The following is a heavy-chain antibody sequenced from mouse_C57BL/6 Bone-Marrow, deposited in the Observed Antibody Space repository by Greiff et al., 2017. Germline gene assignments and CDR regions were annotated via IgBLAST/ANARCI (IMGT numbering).Heavy chain of an antibody. J-gene: IGHJ3*01. Sequence: VQLQQPGAELVMPGASVKLSCKASGYTFTSYWMHWVKQRPGQGLEWIGEIDPSDSYTNYNQKFKGKATLTADKLSSTAYIELRSLTSEDSAVYFCAREDYYSNYGWFAYWGQGTLVTVSA. D-gene: IGHD2-5*01. CDR2: IDPSDSYT. V-gene: IGHV1-69*01. CDR3: AREDYYSNYGWFAY. CDR1: GYTFTSYW.